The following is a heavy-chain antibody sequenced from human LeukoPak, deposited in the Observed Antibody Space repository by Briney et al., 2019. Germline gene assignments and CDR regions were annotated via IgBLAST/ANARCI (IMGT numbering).Heavy chain of an antibody. CDR3: ARRKGTQLLWFGDLSRGAFDI. V-gene: IGHV4-34*01. CDR2: INHSGST. D-gene: IGHD3-10*01. CDR1: GGSFSGYY. Sequence: SETLSLTCAVYGGSFSGYYWSGIRQPPGKGLEWIGEINHSGSTNYNPSLKSRVTISVDTSKNQFSLKLSSVTAADAAVYYCARRKGTQLLWFGDLSRGAFDIWGQGTMVTVSS. J-gene: IGHJ3*02.